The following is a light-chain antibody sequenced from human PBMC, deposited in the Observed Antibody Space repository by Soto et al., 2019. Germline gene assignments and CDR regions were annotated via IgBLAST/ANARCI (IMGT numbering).Light chain of an antibody. CDR2: DVS. Sequence: LTQPRSVSGSPGQSVTISCTGTSSDVGAYNYVSWYQQHSGKAPKFMIYDVSKRPSGVPDRFSGSKSGNTASLTISGLQAEDEADYYCCSYAGTYSYVFGTGTKVTLL. V-gene: IGLV2-11*01. CDR1: SSDVGAYNY. CDR3: CSYAGTYSYV. J-gene: IGLJ1*01.